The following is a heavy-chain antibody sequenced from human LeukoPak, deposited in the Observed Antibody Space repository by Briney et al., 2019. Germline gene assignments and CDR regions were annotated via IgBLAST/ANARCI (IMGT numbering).Heavy chain of an antibody. D-gene: IGHD5-18*01. CDR2: INHSGST. V-gene: IGHV4-39*07. CDR3: ARGIQLWLNWFDP. J-gene: IGHJ5*02. CDR1: GGSISSSSYY. Sequence: SETLSLTCTVSGGSISSSSYYWGWIRQPPGKGLEWIGEINHSGSTNYNPSLKSRVTISVDTSKNQFSLKLSSVTAADTAVYYCARGIQLWLNWFDPWGQGTLVTVSS.